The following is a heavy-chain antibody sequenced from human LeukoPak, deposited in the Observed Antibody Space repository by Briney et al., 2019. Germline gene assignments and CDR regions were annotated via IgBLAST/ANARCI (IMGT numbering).Heavy chain of an antibody. CDR2: INHSGST. CDR1: GGSFSGYY. CDR3: ARQERRIRYFDWSRSAGGWFDP. J-gene: IGHJ5*02. V-gene: IGHV4-34*01. Sequence: PSETLSLTCAVYGGSFSGYYWSWIRQPPGKGLEWIGEINHSGSTNYNPSLKSRVTISVDTSKNQFSLKLSSVTAADTAVYYCARQERRIRYFDWSRSAGGWFDPWGQGTLVTVSS. D-gene: IGHD3-9*01.